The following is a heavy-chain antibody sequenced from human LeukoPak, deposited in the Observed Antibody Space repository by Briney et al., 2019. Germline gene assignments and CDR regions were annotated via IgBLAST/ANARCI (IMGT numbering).Heavy chain of an antibody. D-gene: IGHD3-9*01. CDR1: GYTFTSYG. Sequence: ASVKVSCKASGYTFTSYGISWVRQAPGQGLEWMGWISAYNGNTNYAQKLQGRVTMTTDTSTSTAYMELRSLRSDDTAVYYCARGPPMGRYFDWFLVYWGQGTLVTVSS. CDR3: ARGPPMGRYFDWFLVY. J-gene: IGHJ4*02. V-gene: IGHV1-18*01. CDR2: ISAYNGNT.